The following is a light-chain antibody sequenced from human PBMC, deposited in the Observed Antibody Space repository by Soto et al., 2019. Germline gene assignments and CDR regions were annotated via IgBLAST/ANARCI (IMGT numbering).Light chain of an antibody. CDR3: AAWDDSLNGVV. J-gene: IGLJ2*01. Sequence: QSVLTQPPSASGTPGQRVTISCSGSSSNIGSKTVNWYQQLPGTAPKLLIYSNNQRPSGVPDRFSGSKSGTSASLPISGLQSEDEDDYYCAAWDDSLNGVVFGGGTKLTVL. CDR2: SNN. CDR1: SSNIGSKT. V-gene: IGLV1-44*01.